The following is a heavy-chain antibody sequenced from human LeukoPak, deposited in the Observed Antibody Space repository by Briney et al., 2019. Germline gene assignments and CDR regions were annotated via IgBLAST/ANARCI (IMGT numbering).Heavy chain of an antibody. D-gene: IGHD3-3*01. CDR2: INHSGST. V-gene: IGHV4-34*01. Sequence: SETLSLTCAVYGGSFSGYYWSWIRQPPGKGLEWLGEINHSGSTNYNPSLKSRVTISVDTSKNQFSLKLNSVTAADTAVYYCARGPLRSGYYRPNWFDPWGQGTLVTVSS. J-gene: IGHJ5*02. CDR3: ARGPLRSGYYRPNWFDP. CDR1: GGSFSGYY.